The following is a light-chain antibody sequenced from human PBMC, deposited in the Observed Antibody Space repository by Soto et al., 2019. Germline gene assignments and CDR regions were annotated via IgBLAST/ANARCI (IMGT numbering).Light chain of an antibody. CDR1: QSVSSN. CDR3: QHSGDFRWT. J-gene: IGKJ1*01. V-gene: IGKV3D-15*01. Sequence: EIVMTQSPATLSVSPGERATLSCRASQSVSSNLVWYQVKPGQAPRRLIYGASSRATGIPDRFSGRGFGTDFTLTISRLEPEDFAVYYCQHSGDFRWTFGQGTKVEVK. CDR2: GAS.